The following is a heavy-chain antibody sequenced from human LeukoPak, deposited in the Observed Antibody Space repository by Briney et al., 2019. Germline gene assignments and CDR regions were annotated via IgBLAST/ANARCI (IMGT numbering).Heavy chain of an antibody. J-gene: IGHJ4*02. CDR2: IYYSGST. V-gene: IGHV4-34*01. CDR3: ARLYYYGSGSYYAPLDY. CDR1: GGSFSGYY. Sequence: ASETLSLTCAVYGGSFSGYYWSWIRQPPGKGLEWIGSIYYSGSTYYNPSHKSRVTISVDTSKNQFSLKLSSVTAADTAVYYCARLYYYGSGSYYAPLDYWGQGTLVTVSS. D-gene: IGHD3-10*01.